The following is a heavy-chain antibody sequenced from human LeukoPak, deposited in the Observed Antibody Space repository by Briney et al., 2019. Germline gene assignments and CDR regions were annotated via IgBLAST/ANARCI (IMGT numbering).Heavy chain of an antibody. CDR2: ISSSGSTI. V-gene: IGHV3-48*04. J-gene: IGHJ6*04. D-gene: IGHD3-10*02. CDR1: GDTFSNYG. CDR3: AELGITMIGGV. Sequence: PGGSLRLSCGASGDTFSNYGMLWVRQAPGRGLEWVSYISSSGSTIYYADSVKGRFTISRDNAKNSLYLQMNSLRAEDTAVYYCAELGITMIGGVWGKGTTVTISS.